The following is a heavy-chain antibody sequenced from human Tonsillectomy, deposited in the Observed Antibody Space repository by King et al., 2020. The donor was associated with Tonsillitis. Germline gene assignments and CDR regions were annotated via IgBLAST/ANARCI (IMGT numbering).Heavy chain of an antibody. V-gene: IGHV3-74*01. D-gene: IGHD2-2*01. CDR2: INSDGSST. CDR1: GFTFSSYW. Sequence: VQLVESGGGLVQPGGSLRLSCAASGFTFSSYWMHWVRQAPGKGLVWVSRINSDGSSTSYADSVKGRFTISRDNAKNTVYLQMNNLRDEDTAVYYCARTPDIVVVPAASPMYYYYGMDVWGQGTTVTVSS. CDR3: ARTPDIVVVPAASPMYYYYGMDV. J-gene: IGHJ6*02.